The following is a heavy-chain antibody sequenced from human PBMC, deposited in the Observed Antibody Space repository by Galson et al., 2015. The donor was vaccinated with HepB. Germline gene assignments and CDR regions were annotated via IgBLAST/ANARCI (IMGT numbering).Heavy chain of an antibody. D-gene: IGHD1-26*01. CDR2: INPSGDST. CDR3: AREVRVGIGAFDL. Sequence: SVKVSCKASGYTFSNYYMHWVRQAPGQGLECMGIINPSGDSTTYAQKFQGRVTMTRDTSTSTVHMELRSLRSEDTALYYCAREVRVGIGAFDLWGQGTMVTVSS. J-gene: IGHJ3*01. V-gene: IGHV1-46*01. CDR1: GYTFSNYY.